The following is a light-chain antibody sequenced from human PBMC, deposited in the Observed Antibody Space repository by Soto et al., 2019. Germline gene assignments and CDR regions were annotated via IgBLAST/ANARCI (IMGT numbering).Light chain of an antibody. J-gene: IGLJ3*02. CDR3: GTWESSLSAGGV. CDR1: SSNIGNNY. CDR2: DDN. Sequence: QSVLTQPPSVSAAPGQMVTISCSGSSSNIGNNYVSWYQLLPGTAPKLLIYDDNKRPSGIPDRFSGSKSGPSATLDITGRQTGDEAAYYCGTWESSLSAGGVFGGGTKLTVL. V-gene: IGLV1-51*01.